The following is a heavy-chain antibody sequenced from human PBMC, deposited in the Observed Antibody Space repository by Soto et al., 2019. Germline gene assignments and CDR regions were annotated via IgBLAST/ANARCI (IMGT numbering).Heavy chain of an antibody. V-gene: IGHV3-21*01. CDR3: ARERGYCSSTSCYEPITIFDYGMDV. J-gene: IGHJ6*02. Sequence: PGGSLRLSCAASGFTFSSYSMNWVRQAPGKGLEWVSSISSSSSYIYYADSVKGRFTISRDNAKNSLYLQMNSLRAEDTAVYYCARERGYCSSTSCYEPITIFDYGMDVWGQGTTVTVSS. CDR1: GFTFSSYS. CDR2: ISSSSSYI. D-gene: IGHD2-2*01.